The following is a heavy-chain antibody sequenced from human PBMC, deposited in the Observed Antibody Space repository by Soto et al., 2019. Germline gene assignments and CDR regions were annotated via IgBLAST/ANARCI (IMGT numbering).Heavy chain of an antibody. CDR1: GGSISSYY. CDR2: IYYSGST. D-gene: IGHD4-17*01. Sequence: SETLSLTCTVSGGSISSYYWSWIRQPPGKGLEWIGYIYYSGSTNYNPSLKSRVTISVDTSKNQFSLKLSSVTAADTAVYYCARHDYGDYEVAFDIWGQGTMVTVSS. CDR3: ARHDYGDYEVAFDI. J-gene: IGHJ3*02. V-gene: IGHV4-59*08.